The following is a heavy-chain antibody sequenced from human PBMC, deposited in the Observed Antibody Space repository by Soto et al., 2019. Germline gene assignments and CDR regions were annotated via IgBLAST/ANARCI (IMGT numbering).Heavy chain of an antibody. J-gene: IGHJ6*03. CDR1: GDSFNDYY. Sequence: QVQLVQSGAEVRKPGASVTVSCRSSGDSFNDYYIHWVRQATGQGFEWMGWINPNGGVTKYAQKFEGWVSMTRDTSIRTVYMQLSRLRSDVTAVYYCARESGGATATLDYYYFYMDVWGTGTTVTVSS. V-gene: IGHV1-2*04. CDR2: INPNGGVT. CDR3: ARESGGATATLDYYYFYMDV. D-gene: IGHD5-12*01.